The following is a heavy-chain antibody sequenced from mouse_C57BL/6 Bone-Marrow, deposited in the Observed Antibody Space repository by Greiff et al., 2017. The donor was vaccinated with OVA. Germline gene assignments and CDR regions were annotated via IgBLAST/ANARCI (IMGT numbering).Heavy chain of an antibody. CDR1: GFNIKDDY. Sequence: VQLQQSGAELVRPGASVKLSCTASGFNIKDDYMHWVKQRPEQGLEWIGWIDPENGDTEYASKFQGKATITADTSSNTAYLQHSSLTSEDTAVYYCATVVATWRNYFDYWGQGTTLTVSS. CDR2: IDPENGDT. V-gene: IGHV14-4*01. J-gene: IGHJ2*01. D-gene: IGHD1-1*02. CDR3: ATVVATWRNYFDY.